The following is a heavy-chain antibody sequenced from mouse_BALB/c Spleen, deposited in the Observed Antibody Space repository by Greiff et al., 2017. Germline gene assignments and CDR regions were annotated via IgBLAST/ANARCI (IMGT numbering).Heavy chain of an antibody. CDR2: ISDGGSYT. CDR1: GFTFSDYY. D-gene: IGHD4-1*02. CDR3: ARDLPTGDY. V-gene: IGHV5-4*02. Sequence: EVNVVESGGGLVKPGGSLKLSCAASGFTFSDYYMYWVRQTPEKRLEWVATISDGGSYTYYPDSVKGRFTISRDNAKNNLYLQMSSLKSEDTAMYYCARDLPTGDYWGQGTSVTVSS. J-gene: IGHJ4*01.